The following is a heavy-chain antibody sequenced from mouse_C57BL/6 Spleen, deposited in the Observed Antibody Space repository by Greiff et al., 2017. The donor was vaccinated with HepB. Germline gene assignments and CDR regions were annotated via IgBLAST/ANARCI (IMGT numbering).Heavy chain of an antibody. CDR2: IDPEDGDT. Sequence: VQLQQSGAELVRPGASVKLSCTASGFNIKDYYMHWVKQRPEQGLEWIGRIDPEDGDTEYAPKFQGKATMTADTSSNTAYLQLSSLTSEDTAVYYCTTGYYGSSYRFDYWGQGTTLTVSS. CDR3: TTGYYGSSYRFDY. CDR1: GFNIKDYY. D-gene: IGHD1-1*01. V-gene: IGHV14-1*01. J-gene: IGHJ2*01.